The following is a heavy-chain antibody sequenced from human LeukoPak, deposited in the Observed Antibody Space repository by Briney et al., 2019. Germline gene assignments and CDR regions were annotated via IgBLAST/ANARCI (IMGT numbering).Heavy chain of an antibody. Sequence: GRSLRLSCAASGFTFDDYGVSWVRQAPRKGLEWASGINWNGGSTGYADSVKGRFTISRDNAKNSLYLQMNSLRAEDTALYYCARVDISGYLAPFDYWGQGTLVTVSS. V-gene: IGHV3-20*04. J-gene: IGHJ4*02. CDR3: ARVDISGYLAPFDY. D-gene: IGHD3-22*01. CDR1: GFTFDDYG. CDR2: INWNGGST.